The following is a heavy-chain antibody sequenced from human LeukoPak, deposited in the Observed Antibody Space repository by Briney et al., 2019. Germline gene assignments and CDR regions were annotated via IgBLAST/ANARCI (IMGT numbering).Heavy chain of an antibody. J-gene: IGHJ4*02. CDR1: GGSISGYF. Sequence: PSETLSLTCTVSGGSISGYFWSWIRQPPGKGLEWIGYIHYGGTTNYNPSLNSRVTISVDTPKNQFSLRLSSVTAADTAVYYCARYGITIVRGGKYYFDSWGQGTLVTVSS. CDR2: IHYGGTT. D-gene: IGHD3-10*01. V-gene: IGHV4-59*08. CDR3: ARYGITIVRGGKYYFDS.